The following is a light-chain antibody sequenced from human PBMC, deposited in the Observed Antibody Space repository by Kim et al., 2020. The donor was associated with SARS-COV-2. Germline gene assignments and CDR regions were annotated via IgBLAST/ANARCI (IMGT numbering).Light chain of an antibody. J-gene: IGLJ3*02. CDR3: QVWDRSTL. V-gene: IGLV3-9*01. Sequence: SYELTQPLSLSVALGQTARITCGGNNIESKNVHWYQQKPGQAPVLVIYRDTIRPSGIPERFSGSNSGNTATLTISRAQAGDEVDYYCQVWDRSTLFGGGTKLTVL. CDR2: RDT. CDR1: NIESKN.